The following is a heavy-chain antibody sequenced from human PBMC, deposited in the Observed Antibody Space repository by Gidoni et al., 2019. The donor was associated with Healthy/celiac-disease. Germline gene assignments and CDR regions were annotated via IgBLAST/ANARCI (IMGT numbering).Heavy chain of an antibody. Sequence: EVQLLESGGGLVQPGGSLRLSCAASGFTFSSYAMSGGRQAQGKGLEGVSAISGSGGSTYYADSVKGRFTISRDNSKNTLYLQMNSLRAEDTAVYYCAKTLPSGWYWHYWGQGTLVTVSS. CDR1: GFTFSSYA. D-gene: IGHD6-19*01. J-gene: IGHJ4*02. V-gene: IGHV3-23*01. CDR2: ISGSGGST. CDR3: AKTLPSGWYWHY.